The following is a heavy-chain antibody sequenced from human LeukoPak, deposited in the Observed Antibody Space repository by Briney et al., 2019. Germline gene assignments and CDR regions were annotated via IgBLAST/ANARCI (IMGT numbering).Heavy chain of an antibody. CDR1: GFTFSSYA. D-gene: IGHD3-10*01. CDR3: VKDYYGSGSYSTDY. Sequence: GGSLRLSCSASGFTFSSYAMHWVRQAPGKGLEYVSAISSDGSSTYYADSVKVRFTISRDNSTNTLYLQMSSLRAEDTAVYYCVKDYYGSGSYSTDYWGQGTLVTASS. J-gene: IGHJ4*02. V-gene: IGHV3-64D*06. CDR2: ISSDGSST.